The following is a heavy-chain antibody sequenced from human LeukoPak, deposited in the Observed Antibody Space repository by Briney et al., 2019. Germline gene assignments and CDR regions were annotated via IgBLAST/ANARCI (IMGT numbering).Heavy chain of an antibody. CDR2: NSYSGST. D-gene: IGHD5-18*01. CDR3: ARDGSGEDSYGYGNYYYGMDV. V-gene: IGHV4-59*01. Sequence: SETLSLTCTLSGGSLSSYYWNWIRQPPGKGLEWVGENSYSGSTNYNPSLKSRVTTSLDTSKNQFSLKLSSVTAADTAVYYGARDGSGEDSYGYGNYYYGMDVWVQGTTATVSS. J-gene: IGHJ6*02. CDR1: GGSLSSYY.